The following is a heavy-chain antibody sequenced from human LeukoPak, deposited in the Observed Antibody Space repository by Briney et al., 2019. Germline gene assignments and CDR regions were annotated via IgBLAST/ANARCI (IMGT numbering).Heavy chain of an antibody. Sequence: GGSLRLSCAAFGFTFSDYYMSWIRQAPGKGLEWVSYISKSGSDSNFADSVKGRFTISRDNAKNSLYLQMNSLRTEDTAVYYCARVGAAGTADYWGQGTLVTVSS. CDR2: ISKSGSDS. J-gene: IGHJ4*02. CDR1: GFTFSDYY. V-gene: IGHV3-11*06. D-gene: IGHD6-13*01. CDR3: ARVGAAGTADY.